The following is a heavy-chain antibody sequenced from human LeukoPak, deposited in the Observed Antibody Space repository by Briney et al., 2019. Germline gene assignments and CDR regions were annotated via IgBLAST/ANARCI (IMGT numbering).Heavy chain of an antibody. Sequence: SQTLSLTCTVSGGSVGSENSYWNWIRQPAGKGLEWIGRIYADGSSTYNPSLKSRVTILVDTSKNQFSLRLTSMTAADTAVYYCARAVTMVRGEGYFDYWGQGTLVTVSS. CDR3: ARAVTMVRGEGYFDY. V-gene: IGHV4-61*02. CDR1: GGSVGSENSY. D-gene: IGHD3-10*01. J-gene: IGHJ4*02. CDR2: IYADGSS.